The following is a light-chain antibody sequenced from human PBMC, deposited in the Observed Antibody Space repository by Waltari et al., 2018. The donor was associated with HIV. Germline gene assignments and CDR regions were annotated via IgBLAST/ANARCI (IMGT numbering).Light chain of an antibody. J-gene: IGKJ2*01. CDR3: QKYFSNPRT. V-gene: IGKV4-1*01. CDR2: WAS. CDR1: QNHTHTLNNRTY. Sequence: DIVMTQSSDSLPVSLGERATINCQSSQNHTHTLNNRTYLAWYQQKAGQPPQLVISWASTRESGVPDRFTGSGSGTDFSLTINTLQTEDVAVYYCQKYFSNPRTFGQGTRIEIK.